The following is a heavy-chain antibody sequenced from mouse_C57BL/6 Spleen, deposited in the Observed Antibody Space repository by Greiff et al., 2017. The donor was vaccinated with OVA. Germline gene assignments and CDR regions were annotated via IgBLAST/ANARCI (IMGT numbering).Heavy chain of an antibody. V-gene: IGHV2-3*01. CDR3: AKQTGTRAWFAY. J-gene: IGHJ3*01. CDR2: IWGAGST. D-gene: IGHD3-3*01. Sequence: QVQLKESGPGLVAPSQSLSITCTVSGFSLTSYGVSWVRQPPGKGLEWLGVIWGAGSTNYHSALISRLSIRTDNSKSQVFLKRNRLQTKDTATYDSAKQTGTRAWFAYWGQGTLVTVSA. CDR1: GFSLTSYG.